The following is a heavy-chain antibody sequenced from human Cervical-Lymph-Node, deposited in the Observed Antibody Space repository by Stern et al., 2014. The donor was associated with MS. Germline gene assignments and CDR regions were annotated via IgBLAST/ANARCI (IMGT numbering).Heavy chain of an antibody. V-gene: IGHV4-61*01. J-gene: IGHJ4*02. CDR3: ARWSFREGFDS. Sequence: QVQLQESGPGLVQPSETLSLTCTVSGGSVNIPNHLGTWIRLPPGKGLEWIVHISRAGSTYYNPSLKSRLTIALDTSKNQFSLNMGSVTAADTALFYCARWSFREGFDSWGQGTLVTVSS. D-gene: IGHD3-16*02. CDR2: ISRAGST. CDR1: GGSVNIPNHL.